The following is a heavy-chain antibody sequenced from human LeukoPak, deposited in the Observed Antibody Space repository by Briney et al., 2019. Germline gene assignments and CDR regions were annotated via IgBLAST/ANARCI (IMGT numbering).Heavy chain of an antibody. D-gene: IGHD6-13*01. J-gene: IGHJ6*03. CDR2: ISYDGSNK. V-gene: IGHV3-30*04. Sequence: GSSLRLSCAASGFTSSSYAMHGVRHAPGKGPEGVAVISYDGSNKYYADSVKGRFTISRDNSKNTLYLQMNSLRAEDTAVYYCAREGSSSWYVYYYMDVWGKGTTVTVSS. CDR3: AREGSSSWYVYYYMDV. CDR1: GFTSSSYA.